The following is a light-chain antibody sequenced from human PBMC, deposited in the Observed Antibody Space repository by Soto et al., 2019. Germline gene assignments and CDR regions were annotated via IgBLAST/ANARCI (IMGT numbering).Light chain of an antibody. J-gene: IGLJ1*01. V-gene: IGLV7-46*01. Sequence: QAVVTQEPSLTVYPGGTVTLTCGSSTGAVTNGHYPYWFQQKPGQAPRTLIYDTTNRHSWTPARFSGSLLGGKAALTLSGAQPEDEAEYYCLLSYNGPYVFGTGTKGTVL. CDR1: TGAVTNGHY. CDR2: DTT. CDR3: LLSYNGPYV.